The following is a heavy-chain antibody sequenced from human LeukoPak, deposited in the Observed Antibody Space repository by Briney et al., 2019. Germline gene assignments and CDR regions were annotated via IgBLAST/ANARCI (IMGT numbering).Heavy chain of an antibody. V-gene: IGHV3-30*18. CDR2: MSFDGSHT. J-gene: IGHJ4*02. CDR3: AKHSHDGSAPYYEVQFDS. CDR1: GFTFSSYG. Sequence: GGSLRLSCAASGFTFSSYGMHWVRQAPGKGLEWVAVMSFDGSHTYYADSVKGRFSISRDNSKNTLYLQMNSLRAEDTAVYYCAKHSHDGSAPYYEVQFDSWGQGTLVTVSS. D-gene: IGHD3-22*01.